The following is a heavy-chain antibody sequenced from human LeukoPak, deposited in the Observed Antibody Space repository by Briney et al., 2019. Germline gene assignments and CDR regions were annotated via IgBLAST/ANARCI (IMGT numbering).Heavy chain of an antibody. CDR1: GFTFSSYG. CDR3: AKDLGFCSGGSCYAIDP. Sequence: GGSLGLSCAASGFTFSSYGMHWVRQAPGKGLEWVAVISYDGSNKYYADSVKGRFTISRDNSKNTLYLQTNSLRAEDTAVYYCAKDLGFCSGGSCYAIDPWGQGTLVTASS. J-gene: IGHJ5*02. V-gene: IGHV3-30*18. D-gene: IGHD2-15*01. CDR2: ISYDGSNK.